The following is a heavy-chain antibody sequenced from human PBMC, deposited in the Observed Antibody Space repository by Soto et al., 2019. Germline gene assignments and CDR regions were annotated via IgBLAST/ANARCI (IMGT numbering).Heavy chain of an antibody. J-gene: IGHJ4*02. CDR3: AKDNWVTPQYYFDY. CDR2: ISWNSGSI. V-gene: IGHV3-9*01. CDR1: GFTFDDYA. D-gene: IGHD2-15*01. Sequence: EVQLVESGGGLVQPGRSLRLSCAASGFTFDDYAMHWVRQAPGKGLEWVSGISWNSGSIGYADSVKGRFTISRDNAKNSLYLHMNSLRAEDTALYYCAKDNWVTPQYYFDYWGQGTLVTVSS.